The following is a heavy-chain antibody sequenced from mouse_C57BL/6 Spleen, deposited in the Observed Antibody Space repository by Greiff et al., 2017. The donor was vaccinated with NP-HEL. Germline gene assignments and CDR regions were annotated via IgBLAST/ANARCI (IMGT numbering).Heavy chain of an antibody. V-gene: IGHV14-4*01. Sequence: DVKLQESGAELVRPGASVKLSCTASGFNIKDDYMHWVKQRPEQGLEWIGWIDPENGDTEYASKFQGKATITADTSSNTAYLQLSSLTSEDTAVYYWTRYYGSSYLAWFAYWGQGTLVTVSA. CDR2: IDPENGDT. J-gene: IGHJ3*01. CDR3: TRYYGSSYLAWFAY. D-gene: IGHD1-1*01. CDR1: GFNIKDDY.